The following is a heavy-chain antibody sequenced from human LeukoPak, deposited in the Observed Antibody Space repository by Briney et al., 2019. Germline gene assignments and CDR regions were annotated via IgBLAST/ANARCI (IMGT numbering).Heavy chain of an antibody. V-gene: IGHV4-59*01. CDR2: IYYSGST. Sequence: PSETLSLTCTVSGGSISSYYGSWIPQPPGEGVEWIGYIYYSGSTNYNPSLKSRLTISLDTSKNQFSLKLSSVTAADTAVYYCAREQKSGSYRPFDYWGQGTLVTVSS. D-gene: IGHD1-26*01. J-gene: IGHJ4*02. CDR1: GGSISSYY. CDR3: AREQKSGSYRPFDY.